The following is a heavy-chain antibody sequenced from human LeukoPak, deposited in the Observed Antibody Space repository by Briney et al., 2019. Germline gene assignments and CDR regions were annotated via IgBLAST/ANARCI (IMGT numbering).Heavy chain of an antibody. J-gene: IGHJ6*03. V-gene: IGHV1-69*01. D-gene: IGHD4-11*01. CDR3: ASPKQYSNYYYYYMDV. Sequence: SVKVSCKASGGTFSSYAISWVRQAPGQGLEWMGGIIPIFGTANYAQKFQGRVTITADESTSTAYMELSSLRSEDTAVYYCASPKQYSNYYYYYMDVWGKGTTVTVSS. CDR2: IIPIFGTA. CDR1: GGTFSSYA.